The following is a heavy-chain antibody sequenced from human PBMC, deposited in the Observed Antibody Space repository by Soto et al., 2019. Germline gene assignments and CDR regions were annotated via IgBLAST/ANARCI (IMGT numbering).Heavy chain of an antibody. D-gene: IGHD1-26*01. V-gene: IGHV1-69*13. CDR3: ASPSTHPKSFSGTSKPLEH. Sequence: SVKVSCKASGGTFNSFGINWVRQAPGQGLEWMGGIIPFSDSPKYAPRFRGRLTITADESTSTVYMDLRSPRSQDTALYYCASPSTHPKSFSGTSKPLEHWGQGTLVTVSS. J-gene: IGHJ4*02. CDR1: GGTFNSFG. CDR2: IIPFSDSP.